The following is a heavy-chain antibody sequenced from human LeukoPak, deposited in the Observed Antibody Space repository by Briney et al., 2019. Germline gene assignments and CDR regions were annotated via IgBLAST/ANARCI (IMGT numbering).Heavy chain of an antibody. D-gene: IGHD3-9*01. CDR3: ARQRGYYDILTGYFNFPGLDP. V-gene: IGHV4-34*01. CDR1: GGSFSGYY. CDR2: INHSGST. Sequence: SETLSLTCAVYGGSFSGYYWSWIRQPPGKGLEWIGEINHSGSTNYNPSLKSRVTISVDTSKNQFSLKLSSVTAADTAVYYCARQRGYYDILTGYFNFPGLDPWGQGNLVTVSS. J-gene: IGHJ5*02.